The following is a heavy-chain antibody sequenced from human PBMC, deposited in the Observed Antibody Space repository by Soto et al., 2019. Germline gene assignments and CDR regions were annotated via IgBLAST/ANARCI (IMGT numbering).Heavy chain of an antibody. Sequence: GGSLRLSCAASGFTFSSYGMHWVRQAPGKGLEWVAVIWYDGSNKYYADSVKGRFTISRDNSKNTLYLQMNSLRAEDTAVYYCARARKTSGSYYQLRYYMGVWGKRTTVTVSS. J-gene: IGHJ6*03. D-gene: IGHD3-10*01. CDR2: IWYDGSNK. V-gene: IGHV3-33*01. CDR3: ARARKTSGSYYQLRYYMGV. CDR1: GFTFSSYG.